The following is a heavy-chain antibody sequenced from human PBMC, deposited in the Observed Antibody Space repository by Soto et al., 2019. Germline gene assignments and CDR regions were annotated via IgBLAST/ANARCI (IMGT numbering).Heavy chain of an antibody. CDR2: IIPVSGTA. CDR1: GGTFSSYV. J-gene: IGHJ5*02. V-gene: IGHV1-69*01. Sequence: QVHLEQSGAEVKKPGSSVKVSCKFSGGTFSSYVIIWVRQAPGQGLGWMGGIIPVSGTANYAQKFHGRVTISADAATNTAYMELSSVRFDDTAVYYCATVDRSVALVGWFDAWGQGTLVTVSS. D-gene: IGHD2-8*02. CDR3: ATVDRSVALVGWFDA.